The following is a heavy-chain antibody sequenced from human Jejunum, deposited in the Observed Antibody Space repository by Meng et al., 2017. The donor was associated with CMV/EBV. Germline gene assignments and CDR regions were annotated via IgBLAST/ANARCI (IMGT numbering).Heavy chain of an antibody. J-gene: IGHJ4*02. CDR3: ARQYGYRNHFDY. CDR2: MSYDGYNK. D-gene: IGHD5-24*01. Sequence: SGFAFSNYDMHWVRQAPGKGLEWVELMSYDGYNKYYADSLKGRFTVSRDSSKKTVYLQMNTLRTEDTAMYYCARQYGYRNHFDYWGQGTLVTVSS. V-gene: IGHV3-30-3*01. CDR1: GFAFSNYD.